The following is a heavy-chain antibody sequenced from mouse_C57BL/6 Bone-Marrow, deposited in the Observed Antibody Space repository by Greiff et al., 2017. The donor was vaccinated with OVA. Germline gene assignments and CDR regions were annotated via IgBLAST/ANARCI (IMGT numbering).Heavy chain of an antibody. J-gene: IGHJ4*01. V-gene: IGHV2-5*01. Sequence: VKLQESGPGLVQPSQSLSITCTVSGFSLTSYGVHWVRQSPGKGLEWLGVIWRGGSTDYNAAFMSRLSITKDNSKSQVFFKMNSLQADDTAIYYCAKKARLLQAMDYWGQGTSVTVSS. CDR3: AKKARLLQAMDY. D-gene: IGHD1-1*01. CDR1: GFSLTSYG. CDR2: IWRGGST.